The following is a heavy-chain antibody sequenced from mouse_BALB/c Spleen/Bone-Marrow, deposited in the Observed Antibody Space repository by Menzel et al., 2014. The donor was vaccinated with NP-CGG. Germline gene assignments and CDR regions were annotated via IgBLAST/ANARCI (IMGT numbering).Heavy chain of an antibody. CDR1: GYTFTSYI. D-gene: IGHD2-3*01. CDR3: ARRWLPYAMDY. CDR2: INPYNDGT. J-gene: IGHJ4*01. V-gene: IGHV1-14*01. Sequence: EVKLMESGPELVKPGASVKMSCKASGYTFTSYIMHWVKRKPGQGLEWIGYINPYNDGTKYNEKFKGKATLTSDKSSSTAYMELSSLTSEDSAVYYCARRWLPYAMDYWGQGTSVTVSS.